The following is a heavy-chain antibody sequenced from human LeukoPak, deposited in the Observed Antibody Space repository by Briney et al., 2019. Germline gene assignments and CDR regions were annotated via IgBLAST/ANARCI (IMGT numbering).Heavy chain of an antibody. CDR2: ISGSGGST. J-gene: IGHJ4*02. CDR3: AKAPGPFYGSGSYYTHFDY. Sequence: VGSLRLSCAASGVTSSSDAMSWVREAPGKGLEWVSAISGSGGSTYYADSVKGRFTISRDNSKNTLYLQMNSLRAEDTAVYYCAKAPGPFYGSGSYYTHFDYWGEGTLVTVSS. V-gene: IGHV3-23*01. CDR1: GVTSSSDA. D-gene: IGHD3-10*01.